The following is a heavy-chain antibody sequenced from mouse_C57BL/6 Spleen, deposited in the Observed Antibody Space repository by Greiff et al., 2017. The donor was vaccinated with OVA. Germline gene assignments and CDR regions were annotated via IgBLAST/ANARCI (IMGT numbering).Heavy chain of an antibody. CDR3: ARERGTGTVDY. Sequence: EVKLMESGPGLVKPSQSLSLTCSVTGYSITSGYYWHWIRQFPGNKLEWMGYISYDGSNNYNPSLKNRISITRDTSKNQFFLKLNSVTTEDTATYYCARERGTGTVDYWGQGTTLTVSS. CDR1: GYSITSGYY. CDR2: ISYDGSN. J-gene: IGHJ2*01. V-gene: IGHV3-6*01. D-gene: IGHD4-1*01.